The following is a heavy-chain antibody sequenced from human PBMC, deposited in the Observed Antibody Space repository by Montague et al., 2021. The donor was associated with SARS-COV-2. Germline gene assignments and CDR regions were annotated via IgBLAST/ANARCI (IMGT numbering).Heavy chain of an antibody. CDR3: ARECIAVAGDAFDI. Sequence: SLRLSCAASGFTFSSYAMHWVRQAPGKGLEWVAVISNDGSNKYYADSVKGRFTISRDNTKNTLYLQMNSLRAEDTAVYYCARECIAVAGDAFDIWGQGTMVTVSS. J-gene: IGHJ3*02. D-gene: IGHD6-19*01. CDR2: ISNDGSNK. V-gene: IGHV3-30-3*01. CDR1: GFTFSSYA.